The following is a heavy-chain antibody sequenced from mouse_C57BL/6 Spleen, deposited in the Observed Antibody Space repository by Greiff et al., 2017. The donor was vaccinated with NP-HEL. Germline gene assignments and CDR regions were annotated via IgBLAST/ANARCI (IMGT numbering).Heavy chain of an antibody. V-gene: IGHV1-9*01. CDR3: ARLGRHYYYGTGFAY. CDR2: ILPGSGST. Sequence: QVQLQQSGAELMKPGASVKLSCKATGYTFTGYWIEWVKQGPGHGLEWIGEILPGSGSTNYNEKFKGKATFTAATSSNTAYMQLSSLTTEDSAIYYCARLGRHYYYGTGFAYWGQGTLVTVSA. CDR1: GYTFTGYW. D-gene: IGHD1-1*01. J-gene: IGHJ3*01.